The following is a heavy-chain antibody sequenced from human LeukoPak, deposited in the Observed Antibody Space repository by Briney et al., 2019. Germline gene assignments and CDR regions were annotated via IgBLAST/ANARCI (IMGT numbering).Heavy chain of an antibody. CDR2: ISGSGSTM. D-gene: IGHD1-26*01. CDR1: GFTFSSYE. J-gene: IGHJ4*02. V-gene: IGHV3-48*03. CDR3: ARDWSYYFDY. Sequence: PGGSLRLSCAASGFTFSSYEMNWVRQAPGKGLEWISYISGSGSTMSYADSVKGRFTISRDNAKNSLYLQMNSLRAEDTAVYYCARDWSYYFDYWGQGTLVTVSS.